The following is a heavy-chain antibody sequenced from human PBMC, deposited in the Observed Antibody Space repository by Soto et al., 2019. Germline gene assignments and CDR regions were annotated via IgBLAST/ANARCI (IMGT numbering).Heavy chain of an antibody. CDR1: GFTFSNYW. D-gene: IGHD2-15*01. Sequence: GWSLRLSCAASGFTFSNYWMTWVRQAPGKGLEWVANIKEDGSEKHYVDSVKGRFTISRDNAKNSLYLQMNSLRVEDTAVYFCSRDVVVGAKALNYWGQGALVTVSS. J-gene: IGHJ4*02. CDR3: SRDVVVGAKALNY. CDR2: IKEDGSEK. V-gene: IGHV3-7*01.